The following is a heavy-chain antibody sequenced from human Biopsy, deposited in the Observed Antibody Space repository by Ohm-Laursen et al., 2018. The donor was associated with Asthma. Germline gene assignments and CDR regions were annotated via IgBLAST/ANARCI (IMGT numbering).Heavy chain of an antibody. D-gene: IGHD1-26*01. Sequence: ASVKVSCKASGYTFTSYYMHWVRQAPGQGLEWMGIINPSGGSTSYAQKFQGRVTMTTDTSTSTAYMELRSLRSDDTAVYYCARDGPVGAPSDYWGQGTLVTVSS. V-gene: IGHV1-46*01. CDR3: ARDGPVGAPSDY. CDR1: GYTFTSYY. CDR2: INPSGGST. J-gene: IGHJ4*02.